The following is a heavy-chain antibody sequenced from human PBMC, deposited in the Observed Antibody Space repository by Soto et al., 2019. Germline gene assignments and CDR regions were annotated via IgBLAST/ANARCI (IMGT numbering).Heavy chain of an antibody. Sequence: SETLSLTSTASSGSISSSYWSWIRQPPGKGLEWIGYIYYSGSTNYNPSLKSRVTISVDTSKNQFSLKLSSVTAADTTVYYCARDRSSSSSLNYYYYYGMDVWGQGTTVTVSS. CDR3: ARDRSSSSSLNYYYYYGMDV. D-gene: IGHD6-6*01. CDR2: IYYSGST. J-gene: IGHJ6*02. CDR1: SGSISSSY. V-gene: IGHV4-59*01.